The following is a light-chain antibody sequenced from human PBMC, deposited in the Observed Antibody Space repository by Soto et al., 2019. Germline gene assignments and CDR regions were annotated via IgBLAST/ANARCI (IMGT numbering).Light chain of an antibody. CDR2: YDN. Sequence: QSVLTQPPSVSDAPRQRVTISCSGSDSNIGSNAVNWYQHLPGKAPKLLIYYDNLLASGVSDRFSGSKSGTSASLAISGLHSEDDADYSCAAWDGSLNGVVFGGGTKLTVL. CDR3: AAWDGSLNGVV. J-gene: IGLJ2*01. V-gene: IGLV1-36*01. CDR1: DSNIGSNA.